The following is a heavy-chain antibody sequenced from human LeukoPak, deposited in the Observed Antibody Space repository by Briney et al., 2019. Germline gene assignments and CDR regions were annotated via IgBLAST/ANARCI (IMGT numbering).Heavy chain of an antibody. Sequence: PSETLSLTCTVSGYSISSGYYWGWIRQPPGKGLEWIGNIFHSGSTYYNPSLISRVTISVDTSKNQFSLKLNSVTAADTAVYYCARHRSPLESFHHWGQGTLVTVSS. CDR1: GYSISSGYY. D-gene: IGHD3-3*01. V-gene: IGHV4-38-2*02. CDR2: IFHSGST. J-gene: IGHJ1*01. CDR3: ARHRSPLESFHH.